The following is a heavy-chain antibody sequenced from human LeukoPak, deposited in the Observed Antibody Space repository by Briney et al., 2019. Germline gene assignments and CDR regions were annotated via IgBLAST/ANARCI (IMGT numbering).Heavy chain of an antibody. V-gene: IGHV3-23*01. CDR3: AKDLGYRWELLRSCFDY. D-gene: IGHD1-26*01. J-gene: IGHJ4*02. Sequence: PGGSLRLSCAASGFTFSSYGMSWVRQAPGKGLEWVSAISGSGGSTYYADSVKGRFTISRDNSKNTLYLQMNSLRAEDTAVYYCAKDLGYRWELLRSCFDYWGQGTLVTVSS. CDR1: GFTFSSYG. CDR2: ISGSGGST.